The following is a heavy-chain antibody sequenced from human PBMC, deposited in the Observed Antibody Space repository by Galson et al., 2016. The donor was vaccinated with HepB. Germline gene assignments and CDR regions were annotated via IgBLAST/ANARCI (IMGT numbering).Heavy chain of an antibody. CDR1: GGTFSSYA. CDR2: SVPILGMA. D-gene: IGHD6-19*01. V-gene: IGHV1-69*04. Sequence: SVKVSCKASGGTFSSYAFSWVRQAPGQGLEWMGRSVPILGMANYAQKFQGRVTITADKSTSTVYMELSSLRSEDTAMDYCARDAVAVAGTLHFYFYGMDVWGQGTTVTVSS. CDR3: ARDAVAVAGTLHFYFYGMDV. J-gene: IGHJ6*02.